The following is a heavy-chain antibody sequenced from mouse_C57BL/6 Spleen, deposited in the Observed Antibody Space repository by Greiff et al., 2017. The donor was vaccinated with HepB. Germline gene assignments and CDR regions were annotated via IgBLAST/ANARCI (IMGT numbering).Heavy chain of an antibody. CDR2: IDPEDGET. CDR3: GHYYGSRDYAMDY. CDR1: GFNIKDYY. V-gene: IGHV14-2*01. Sequence: VQLQQSGAELVKPGASVKLSCTASGFNIKDYYMHWVKQRTEQGLEWIGRIDPEDGETKYAPKFQGKATITADTSSNTAYLQLSSLTSEDTAVYYCGHYYGSRDYAMDYWGQGTSVTVSS. D-gene: IGHD1-1*01. J-gene: IGHJ4*01.